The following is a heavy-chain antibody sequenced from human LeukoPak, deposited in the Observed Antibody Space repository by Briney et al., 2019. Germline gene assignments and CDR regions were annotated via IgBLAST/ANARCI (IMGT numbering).Heavy chain of an antibody. V-gene: IGHV1-69*13. Sequence: SVKVSCKASGGTFSRYAISWVRQAPGQGLEWKGGIIPIFGTANYAQKFQGRVTITADESTSTAYVELSSLRSEDTAVYYCATDLATITPFDYWGQGTLVTVSS. CDR1: GGTFSRYA. J-gene: IGHJ4*02. D-gene: IGHD5-24*01. CDR3: ATDLATITPFDY. CDR2: IIPIFGTA.